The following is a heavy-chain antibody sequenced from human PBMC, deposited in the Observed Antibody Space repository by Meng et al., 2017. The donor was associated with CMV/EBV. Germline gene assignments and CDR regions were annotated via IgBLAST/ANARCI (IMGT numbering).Heavy chain of an antibody. CDR1: GYTLTSYY. J-gene: IGHJ4*02. V-gene: IGHV1-46*01. D-gene: IGHD1-26*01. CDR2: INPSGGST. Sequence: VRMVQPGAEGKRPGASVKVSCQASGYTLTSYYMHWVRQAPGQGLEWMGIINPSGGSTSYAQKFQGRVTMTRDTSTSTVYMELSSLRSEDTAVYYCARESGSVGDYWGQGTLVTVSS. CDR3: ARESGSVGDY.